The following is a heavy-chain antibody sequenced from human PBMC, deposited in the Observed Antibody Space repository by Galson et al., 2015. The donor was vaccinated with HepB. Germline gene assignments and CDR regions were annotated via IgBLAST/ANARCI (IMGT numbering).Heavy chain of an antibody. CDR1: GFTFSSHW. D-gene: IGHD6-13*01. Sequence: LRLSCAASGFTFSSHWMHWVRQAPGQGLVWVSRINRDGSGTAYADSVKGRFTISTDNAKNTVYLQMNSLRAEDTALYFCARDPEARVQAGGDNWFDSWGQGIMVTVST. V-gene: IGHV3-74*01. CDR3: ARDPEARVQAGGDNWFDS. J-gene: IGHJ5*01. CDR2: INRDGSGT.